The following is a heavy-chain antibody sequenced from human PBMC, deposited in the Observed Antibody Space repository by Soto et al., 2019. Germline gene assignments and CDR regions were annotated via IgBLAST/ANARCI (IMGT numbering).Heavy chain of an antibody. CDR1: GITISNYP. V-gene: IGHV3-23*01. CDR2: ISGSGDRT. J-gene: IGHJ4*02. D-gene: IGHD3-22*01. CDR3: VKDDGGYPSTATH. Sequence: EVQLLESGGGLVQPGGSLRLSCAASGITISNYPMSWVRQAPGKGLDWVSGISGSGDRTYYADSAKGRFTISKDISRNSLSLQLDSLGVEDTAVDFCVKDDGGYPSTATHWGQGTLVTVSS.